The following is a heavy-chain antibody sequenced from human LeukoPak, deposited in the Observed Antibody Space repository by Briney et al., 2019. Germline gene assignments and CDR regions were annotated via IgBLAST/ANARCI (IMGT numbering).Heavy chain of an antibody. CDR2: ISAYSGNT. D-gene: IGHD6-6*01. Sequence: ASVKVSCKASGYTFTSYGISWVRQAPGQGLEWMGWISAYSGNTNYAQKLQGRVTMTTDTSTSTAYVELRSLRSDDTVVYYCARESSSYFGMDVWGQGTTVTVSS. CDR3: ARESSSYFGMDV. V-gene: IGHV1-18*01. CDR1: GYTFTSYG. J-gene: IGHJ6*02.